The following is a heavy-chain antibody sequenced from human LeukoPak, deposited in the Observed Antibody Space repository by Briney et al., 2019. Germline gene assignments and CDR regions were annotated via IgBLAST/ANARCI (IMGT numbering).Heavy chain of an antibody. Sequence: GGSLRLSCAASGFTFSSYWMSWVRQAPGKGLEWVANIKQDGSEKYYVDSVKGRFTISRDNAKNSLYLQMNSLRAEDTAVYYCARDLPSADSSSWYVPLYYYYGMDVWGQGTTVTVSS. CDR3: ARDLPSADSSSWYVPLYYYYGMDV. CDR2: IKQDGSEK. CDR1: GFTFSSYW. J-gene: IGHJ6*02. D-gene: IGHD6-13*01. V-gene: IGHV3-7*01.